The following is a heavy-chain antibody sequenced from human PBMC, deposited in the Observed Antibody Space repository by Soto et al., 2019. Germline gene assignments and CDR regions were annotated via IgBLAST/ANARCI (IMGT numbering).Heavy chain of an antibody. V-gene: IGHV4-31*03. Sequence: QVQLQESGPGLVKPSPTLSLTCTVSGVYISSGGYYWIWIRQHPGKGLEWIGYIYYSGSTYYNPTLKSRGTMSLDTSKNQFSLKLSSVTAADTAVYYCAREVREDYYDISGRHGLDPWCQGTLVIVSS. D-gene: IGHD3-22*01. CDR3: AREVREDYYDISGRHGLDP. CDR2: IYYSGST. CDR1: GVYISSGGYY. J-gene: IGHJ5*02.